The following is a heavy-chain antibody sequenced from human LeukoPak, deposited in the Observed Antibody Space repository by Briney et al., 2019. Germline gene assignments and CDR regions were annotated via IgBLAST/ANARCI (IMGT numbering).Heavy chain of an antibody. CDR3: ARVLKGYYDSSGYYIPETPLPDAFDI. D-gene: IGHD3-22*01. J-gene: IGHJ3*02. CDR2: VYYSGST. V-gene: IGHV4-31*03. Sequence: SETLSLTCTVSGASIRSHYWSWIRQHPGKGLEWIGYVYYSGSTYYNPSLKSRVTISVDTSKNQFSLKLSSVTAADTAVYYCARVLKGYYDSSGYYIPETPLPDAFDIWGQGTMVTVSS. CDR1: GASIRSHY.